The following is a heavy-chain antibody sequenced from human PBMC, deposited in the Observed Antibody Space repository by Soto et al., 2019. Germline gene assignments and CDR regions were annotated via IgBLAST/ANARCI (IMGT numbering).Heavy chain of an antibody. CDR1: GFTFSSYA. CDR2: ISGSGGTT. D-gene: IGHD6-25*01. Sequence: EVQLLESGGGLVQPGRSLRLSCAASGFTFSSYAMSWVRQAPGKGLEWVSAISGSGGTTYYAAYVKGRFIISRDNSKNTLFLQMNSLRAEGTAVYYCAKFFVETGGSSGWPWTFHYWGQGTLVTVSS. J-gene: IGHJ4*02. CDR3: AKFFVETGGSSGWPWTFHY. V-gene: IGHV3-23*01.